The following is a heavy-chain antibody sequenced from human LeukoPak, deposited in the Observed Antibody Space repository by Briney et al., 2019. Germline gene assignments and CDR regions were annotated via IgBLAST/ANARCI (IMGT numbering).Heavy chain of an antibody. Sequence: ASVKVSCKASGYTFTGYYMHWVRQAPGQGLEWMGWINPNSGDTNYAQKFQGRVTMTRDTSISTAYMELSRLRSDDTAVYYCARGYSSGWYRVGAFDIWGQGTMVTVSS. CDR2: INPNSGDT. J-gene: IGHJ3*02. CDR3: ARGYSSGWYRVGAFDI. D-gene: IGHD6-19*01. CDR1: GYTFTGYY. V-gene: IGHV1-2*02.